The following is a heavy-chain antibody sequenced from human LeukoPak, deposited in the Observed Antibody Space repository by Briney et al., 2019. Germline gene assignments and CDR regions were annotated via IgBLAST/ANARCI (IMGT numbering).Heavy chain of an antibody. CDR2: ISGSGGST. J-gene: IGHJ4*02. V-gene: IGHV3-23*01. Sequence: PGGSLRLSCAASGFTFSSYAMSWVRQAPGKGLEWVSAISGSGGSTYYADSVKGRFTISRDNSKNTLYLQMNSLRAEDTAVYYCARDTSITMVRAPLDYWGQGTLVTVSS. D-gene: IGHD3-10*01. CDR1: GFTFSSYA. CDR3: ARDTSITMVRAPLDY.